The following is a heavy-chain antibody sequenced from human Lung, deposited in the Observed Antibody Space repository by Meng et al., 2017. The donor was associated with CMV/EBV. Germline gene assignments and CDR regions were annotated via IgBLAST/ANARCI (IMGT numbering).Heavy chain of an antibody. J-gene: IGHJ4*02. CDR1: GYFFNDHF. CDR2: IQPSSGYT. Sequence: SXXVSCKASGYFFNDHFMHWVRQAPGQGLEWMGWIQPSSGYTNYAQNFQGRVTMTSDSSIATAYMELTRLTSDDTAVYYCARDHDWGADYWGQGTLVTFSS. V-gene: IGHV1-2*02. CDR3: ARDHDWGADY. D-gene: IGHD3-16*01.